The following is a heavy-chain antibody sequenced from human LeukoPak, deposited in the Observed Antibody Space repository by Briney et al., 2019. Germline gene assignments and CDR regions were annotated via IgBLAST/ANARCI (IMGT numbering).Heavy chain of an antibody. CDR1: GGTFISYT. V-gene: IGHV1-69*02. Sequence: GASVKVSCKASGGTFISYTISWVRQAPGQGLEWMGRVIPSLGIANYAQKFWGRVTITADKSTSTAYMELSRLRSEDTAVYYCARRSGGYMTDYWGQGTLVTVSS. D-gene: IGHD3-10*01. CDR2: VIPSLGIA. CDR3: ARRSGGYMTDY. J-gene: IGHJ4*02.